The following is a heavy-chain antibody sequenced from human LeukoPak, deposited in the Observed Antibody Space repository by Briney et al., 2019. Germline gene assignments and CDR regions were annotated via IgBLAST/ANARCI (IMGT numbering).Heavy chain of an antibody. CDR2: IYYSGRI. J-gene: IGHJ4*02. Sequence: PSETLSLTCTVSGGSISSSSYYWGWIRQPPGKGLEWIGSIYYSGRIYSNPSLKSRVTISLDTSKNQFSLKLSSVTAADTAVYYCARPGQGYFDSWGPGTPVSVSS. CDR1: GGSISSSSYY. CDR3: ARPGQGYFDS. V-gene: IGHV4-39*01.